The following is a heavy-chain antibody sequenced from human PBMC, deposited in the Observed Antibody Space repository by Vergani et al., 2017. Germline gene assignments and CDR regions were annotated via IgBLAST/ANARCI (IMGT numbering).Heavy chain of an antibody. Sequence: QVQLVQSGAEVKKPGSSVRVSCKSSGGTFSNHVLAWVRQAPGQGLEWMGGILPLFGTANYAQKFQGRVTITADESTSTAYMELSSLRSEDTAVYYCARDSCSSTSCYRGKYYYYYMDVWGKGTTVTVSS. CDR3: ARDSCSSTSCYRGKYYYYYMDV. D-gene: IGHD2-2*02. CDR2: ILPLFGTA. J-gene: IGHJ6*03. V-gene: IGHV1-69*01. CDR1: GGTFSNHV.